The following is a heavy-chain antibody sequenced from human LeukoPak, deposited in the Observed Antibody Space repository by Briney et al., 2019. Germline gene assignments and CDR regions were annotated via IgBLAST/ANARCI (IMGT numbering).Heavy chain of an antibody. D-gene: IGHD3-22*01. Sequence: PSETLSLTCTVSGGSISSGDYYWSWIRQPPGKGLEWIGEINHSGSTNYNPSLKSRVTISVDTSKNQFSLKLSSVTAADTAVYYCARSRDKWLFSLCFVYWGQGTLVTVSS. CDR2: INHSGST. CDR3: ARSRDKWLFSLCFVY. V-gene: IGHV4-39*07. CDR1: GGSISSGDYY. J-gene: IGHJ4*02.